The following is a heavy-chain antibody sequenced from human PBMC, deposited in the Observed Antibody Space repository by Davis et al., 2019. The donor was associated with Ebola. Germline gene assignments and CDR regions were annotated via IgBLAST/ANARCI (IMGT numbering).Heavy chain of an antibody. CDR2: IFDSGNT. J-gene: IGHJ4*02. CDR3: ARNSAGVDFDF. V-gene: IGHV4-39*01. CDR1: GGSISNTNLD. Sequence: LRLSCAVPGGSISNTNLDWGCIRQPPGKGLEWIGRIFDSGNTYYNPSLKSRVTISVDTSKNQFSLELSSVTAADTAVYFGARNSAGVDFDFWGQGALVTVSS. D-gene: IGHD2-21*01.